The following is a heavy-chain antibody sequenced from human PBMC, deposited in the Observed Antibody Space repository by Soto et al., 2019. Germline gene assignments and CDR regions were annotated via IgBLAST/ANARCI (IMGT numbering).Heavy chain of an antibody. CDR3: AATRKVATEYCSGGSSYGALDD. CDR1: GGTFSSYT. J-gene: IGHJ4*02. V-gene: IGHV1-69*02. D-gene: IGHD2-15*01. CDR2: IIPILGIA. Sequence: GASVKVSCKASGGTFSSYTISWVRQAPGQGLEWMGRIIPILGIANYAQKFQGRVTITADKSTSTAYMELSSLRSEDTAVYYCAATRKVATEYCSGGSSYGALDDWGQGPLVTVSS.